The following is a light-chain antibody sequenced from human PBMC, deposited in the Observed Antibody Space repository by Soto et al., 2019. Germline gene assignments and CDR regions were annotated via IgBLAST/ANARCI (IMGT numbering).Light chain of an antibody. Sequence: DIQMTQSPSTLSGSVGDRVTITCRASQSISNWLAWYQQKPGKAPQLLIYEASNLESGVPSRFSGSGSGTEFTLTISSLQSDDFATYYCQQYNSSFGQGTKVDIK. CDR1: QSISNW. CDR2: EAS. J-gene: IGKJ2*01. CDR3: QQYNSS. V-gene: IGKV1-5*03.